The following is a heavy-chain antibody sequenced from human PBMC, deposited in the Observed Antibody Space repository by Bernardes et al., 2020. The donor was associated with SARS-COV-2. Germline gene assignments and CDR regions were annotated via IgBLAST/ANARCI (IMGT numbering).Heavy chain of an antibody. V-gene: IGHV3-20*04. CDR3: ARDFKDYYGSGSYVY. CDR1: GFTFDDYG. CDR2: INWNGGST. J-gene: IGHJ4*02. D-gene: IGHD3-10*01. Sequence: GGSLRLSCAASGFTFDDYGMSWVRQAPGKGLEWVSGINWNGGSTGYADSVKGRFTISRDNAKNSLYLQMNSLRAEDTALYYCARDFKDYYGSGSYVYWGQGTLVTVSS.